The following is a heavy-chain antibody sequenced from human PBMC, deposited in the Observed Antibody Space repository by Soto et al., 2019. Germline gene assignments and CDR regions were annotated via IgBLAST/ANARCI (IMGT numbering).Heavy chain of an antibody. V-gene: IGHV3-33*01. CDR1: GFTFGTIG. Sequence: VQLVESGGGVVQPGGSLSLSFEALGFTFGTIGLPWVGKPPGRGLEWVAVIRYDGSNKYYADSVRGRFTISRDNSKNTLYLQMNSLRAEDTALYYCARDLQWLVHGIPTYYFDYWGQGTLVTVSS. CDR3: ARDLQWLVHGIPTYYFDY. J-gene: IGHJ4*02. CDR2: IRYDGSNK. D-gene: IGHD6-19*01.